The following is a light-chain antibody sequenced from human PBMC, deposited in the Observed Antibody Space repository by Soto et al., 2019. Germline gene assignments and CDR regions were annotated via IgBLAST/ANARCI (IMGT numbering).Light chain of an antibody. CDR3: SLYISGSNYV. Sequence: QSALTQPPSVSGSPGQSVTISCTGTSSDVGSYNRLSWYQQPPGTAPKLIMYEVNTRPSGVPDRFSGSKSGSTASLTISGLQAEDEADYYCSLYISGSNYVFGTGTKLTVL. CDR1: SSDVGSYNR. V-gene: IGLV2-18*01. J-gene: IGLJ1*01. CDR2: EVN.